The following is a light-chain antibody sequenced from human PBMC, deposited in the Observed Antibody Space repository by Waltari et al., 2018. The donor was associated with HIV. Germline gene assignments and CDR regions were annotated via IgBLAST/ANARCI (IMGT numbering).Light chain of an antibody. CDR3: SAGDDSLRATV. Sequence: QSVMSHPPSASGTPGQTVTISCSGRFSNLGANTVNWYRQIPGTAPRHLIYGHKQRPPGVRGRFSGSRSGTSYSPTIGGLQSEDEADYYWSAGDDSLRATVFGTGTRVTVL. J-gene: IGLJ1*01. CDR2: GHK. V-gene: IGLV1-44*01. CDR1: FSNLGANT.